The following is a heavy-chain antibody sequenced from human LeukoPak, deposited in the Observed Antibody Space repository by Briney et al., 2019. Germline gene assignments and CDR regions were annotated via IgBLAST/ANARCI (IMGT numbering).Heavy chain of an antibody. V-gene: IGHV1-8*02. CDR2: MNPNSGNT. CDR1: GYTFTGYY. D-gene: IGHD3-10*01. Sequence: GASVKVSCKASGYTFTGYYMHWVRQATGQGLEWMGWMNPNSGNTGYAQKFQGRVTMTRNTSISTAYMELSSLRSEDTAVYYCARGPSLWFGELWGAFDIWGQGTMVTVSS. J-gene: IGHJ3*02. CDR3: ARGPSLWFGELWGAFDI.